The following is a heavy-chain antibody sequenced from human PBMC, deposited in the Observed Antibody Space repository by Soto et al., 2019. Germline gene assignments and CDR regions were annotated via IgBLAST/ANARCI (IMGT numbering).Heavy chain of an antibody. CDR2: IWYDGSNK. J-gene: IGHJ4*02. Sequence: GGSLRLSCAASGFTFSSYGMHWVRQAPGKGLEWVAVIWYDGSNKYYADSVKGRFTISRDNSKNTLYLQMNSLRAEDTAVYYCARERYSYGFRYFDYWGQGTLVTVSS. CDR3: ARERYSYGFRYFDY. D-gene: IGHD5-18*01. CDR1: GFTFSSYG. V-gene: IGHV3-33*01.